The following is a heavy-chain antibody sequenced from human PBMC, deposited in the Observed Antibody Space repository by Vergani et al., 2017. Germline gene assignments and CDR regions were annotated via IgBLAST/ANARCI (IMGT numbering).Heavy chain of an antibody. CDR1: GFTFSSYA. J-gene: IGHJ4*02. CDR3: GGASRGVGITTPPDY. Sequence: EVQLLESGGGLVQPGGSLRLSCAASGFTFSSYAMTWVRQAPGKGLEWVSTISGVGSTTYYADSVKGRFTISRHTSKNTLYLQMNSLRAEDTAVYYCGGASRGVGITTPPDYWGQGTLLTVSS. V-gene: IGHV3-23*01. D-gene: IGHD3-22*01. CDR2: ISGVGSTT.